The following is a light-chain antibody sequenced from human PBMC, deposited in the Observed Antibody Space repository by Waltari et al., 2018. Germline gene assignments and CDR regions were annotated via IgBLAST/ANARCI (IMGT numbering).Light chain of an antibody. CDR2: VNSDGSH. V-gene: IGLV4-69*01. CDR3: QTWGMNIQV. J-gene: IGLJ3*02. Sequence: QLVLTQSPSASASLGASVKLTCTLTGEYSAYTIAWHQLQPEKGPRDLMNVNSDGSHDKADGIPERFSGSSAGAERYLIISRLQSDDEADYFCQTWGMNIQVFGGGTRLTVL. CDR1: GEYSAYT.